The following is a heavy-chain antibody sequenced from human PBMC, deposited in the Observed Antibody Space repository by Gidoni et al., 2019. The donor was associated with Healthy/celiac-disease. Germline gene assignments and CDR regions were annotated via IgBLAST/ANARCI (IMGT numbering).Heavy chain of an antibody. CDR1: GGSISRGSYY. D-gene: IGHD1-26*01. V-gene: IGHV4-61*02. Sequence: QVQLQESGPGLVKPSQTLSLTCTVSGGSISRGSYYWSWIRQPAGKGLEWIGRIYTSGSTNYNPSLKSRVTISVDTSKNQFSLKLSSVTAADTAVYYCAREGRWELSSYFDYWGQGTLVTVSS. CDR2: IYTSGST. CDR3: AREGRWELSSYFDY. J-gene: IGHJ4*02.